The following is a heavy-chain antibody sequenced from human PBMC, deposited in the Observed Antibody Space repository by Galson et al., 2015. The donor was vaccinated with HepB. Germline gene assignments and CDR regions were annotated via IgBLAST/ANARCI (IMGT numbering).Heavy chain of an antibody. CDR3: ARRTCGGDCYHMGRPQNWYFDL. CDR1: GGSISSYY. Sequence: SETLSLTCTVSGGSISSYYWSWIRQPPGKGLEWIGYIYYSGSTNYNPSLKSRVTISVDTSKNQFSLKLSSVTAADTAVYYCARRTCGGDCYHMGRPQNWYFDLWGRGTLVTVSS. CDR2: IYYSGST. V-gene: IGHV4-59*08. J-gene: IGHJ2*01. D-gene: IGHD2-21*02.